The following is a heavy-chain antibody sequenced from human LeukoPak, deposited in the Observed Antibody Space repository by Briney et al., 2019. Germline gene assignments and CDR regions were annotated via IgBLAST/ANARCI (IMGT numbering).Heavy chain of an antibody. CDR3: ARGLWEATPNYFDY. CDR2: IYYSGST. V-gene: IGHV4-61*01. D-gene: IGHD5-18*01. CDR1: GYSISSSYY. J-gene: IGHJ4*02. Sequence: SETLSLTRTVSGYSISSSYYWSWIRQPPGKGLEWIGYIYYSGSTNYNPSLKSRVTISVDTSKNQFSLKLSSVTAADTAVYYCARGLWEATPNYFDYWGQGTLVTVSS.